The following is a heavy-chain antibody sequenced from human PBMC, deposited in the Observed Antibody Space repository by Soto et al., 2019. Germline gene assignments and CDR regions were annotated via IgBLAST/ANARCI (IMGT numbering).Heavy chain of an antibody. D-gene: IGHD2-8*01. CDR3: GKDVVDRGVHS. Sequence: EVQVLESGGGLVQPGGSLRLSCAASGFTFRDYAMTWVREAPGQGLKYVSSITNSGSRTFYADSVKGRFTISRDNSKNTLYLQMNSLRAEDTALYYCGKDVVDRGVHSWGQGTLVTVSS. CDR2: ITNSGSRT. J-gene: IGHJ4*02. CDR1: GFTFRDYA. V-gene: IGHV3-23*01.